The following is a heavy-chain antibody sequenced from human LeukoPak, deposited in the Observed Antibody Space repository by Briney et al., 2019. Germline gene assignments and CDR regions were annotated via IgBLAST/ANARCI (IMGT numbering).Heavy chain of an antibody. V-gene: IGHV4-61*09. D-gene: IGHD3-10*01. Sequence: PSETLSLTCTVSGGSISSGSYCWSWIRQPAGKGLEWIGHIYTSGSTNYNPSLKSRVTISVDTSKNQFSLQLNSVTAADTAVYYCARDPGRMVRGSRRGYYYYYMDVWGKGTTVTVSS. CDR3: ARDPGRMVRGSRRGYYYYYMDV. CDR1: GGSISSGSYC. J-gene: IGHJ6*03. CDR2: IYTSGST.